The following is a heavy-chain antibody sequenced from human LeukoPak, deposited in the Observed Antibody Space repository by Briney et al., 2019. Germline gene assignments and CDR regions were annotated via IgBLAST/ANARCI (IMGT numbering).Heavy chain of an antibody. D-gene: IGHD2-15*01. CDR3: ARHDRNGGSFNDFDY. CDR1: GGSISSSSYY. CDR2: IYYSGST. Sequence: PSETLSLTCTVSGGSISSSSYYWGWIRQPPGKGLEWIGSIYYSGSTYYNPSLKSRVTISVDTSKNQFSLKLSSVTAADTAVYYCARHDRNGGSFNDFDYWGQGTLITVSS. J-gene: IGHJ4*02. V-gene: IGHV4-39*01.